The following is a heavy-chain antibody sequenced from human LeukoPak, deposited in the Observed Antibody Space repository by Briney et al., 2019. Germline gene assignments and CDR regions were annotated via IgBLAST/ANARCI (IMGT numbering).Heavy chain of an antibody. V-gene: IGHV4-39*07. CDR1: GGSISSSSYY. CDR3: ARGYFDTSGYSVPFDY. J-gene: IGHJ4*02. Sequence: PSETLSLTCTVSGGSISSSSYYWGWIRQPPGKGLEWIGSVYYSGSTYYNPSLKSRVTISVDTSKNQFSLKLSSVTAADTAMYYCARGYFDTSGYSVPFDYWGQGTLVTVSS. CDR2: VYYSGST. D-gene: IGHD3-22*01.